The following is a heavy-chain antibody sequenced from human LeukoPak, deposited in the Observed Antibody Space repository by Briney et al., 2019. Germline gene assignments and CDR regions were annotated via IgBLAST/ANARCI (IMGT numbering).Heavy chain of an antibody. CDR2: ISYDGSNK. Sequence: PGRSLRLSCAASGFTFSSYAMHWVRQAPGKGLEWVAVISYDGSNKYYADSVKGRFTISRDNSKNTLYLQMNRLRAEDTAVYYCAKGGEQVTWNFQNWGQGTLVTVSS. CDR1: GFTFSSYA. D-gene: IGHD1/OR15-1a*01. CDR3: AKGGEQVTWNFQN. J-gene: IGHJ1*01. V-gene: IGHV3-30*04.